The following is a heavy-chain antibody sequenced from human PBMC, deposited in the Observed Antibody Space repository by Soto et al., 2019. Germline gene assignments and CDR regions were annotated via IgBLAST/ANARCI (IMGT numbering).Heavy chain of an antibody. J-gene: IGHJ4*02. CDR3: ARDLSYGLCDY. CDR2: ISAHNGNT. V-gene: IGHV1-18*01. CDR1: GYTFTSYG. D-gene: IGHD5-18*01. Sequence: QVQLVQSGAEVKKPGASVKVSCKASGYTFTSYGISWVRQAPGQGLEWMGWISAHNGNTKYAQKLQGRVTMTTDTSTSTASMELRRLRSDDTAVYYCARDLSYGLCDYWGQGTLVTVSS.